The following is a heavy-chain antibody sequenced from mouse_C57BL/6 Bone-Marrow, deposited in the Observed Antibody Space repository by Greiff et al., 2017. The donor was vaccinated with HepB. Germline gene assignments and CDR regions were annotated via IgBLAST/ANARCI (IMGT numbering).Heavy chain of an antibody. CDR1: GFTFTDYY. J-gene: IGHJ2*01. CDR3: ARTGYYFDY. Sequence: EVKLMESGGGLVQPGGSLSLSCAASGFTFTDYYMNWVRQPPGKALEWLGFIRNKANGYTTEYSASVKGRFTISRDNSQSILYLQMNALRAEDSATYYCARTGYYFDYWGQGTTLTVSS. CDR2: IRNKANGYTT. D-gene: IGHD2-2*01. V-gene: IGHV7-3*01.